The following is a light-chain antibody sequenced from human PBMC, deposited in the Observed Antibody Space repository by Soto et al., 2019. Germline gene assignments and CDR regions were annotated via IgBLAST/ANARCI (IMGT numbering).Light chain of an antibody. J-gene: IGLJ1*01. Sequence: QSALTQPASVSGSPGQSMTISCTGTSSDVGGYDYVSWYQQQSGKAPKLIIYEVSSRPSGVSNRFSGSKSGNTASLTISGLQADDEADYYCDSFTSSRAYVFGVGTKLTVL. CDR3: DSFTSSRAYV. CDR1: SSDVGGYDY. V-gene: IGLV2-14*01. CDR2: EVS.